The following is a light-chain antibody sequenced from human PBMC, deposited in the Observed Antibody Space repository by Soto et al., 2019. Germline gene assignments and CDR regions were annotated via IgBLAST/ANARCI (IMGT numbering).Light chain of an antibody. CDR3: SSYTSSSLV. V-gene: IGLV2-14*01. Sequence: QSVLTQPASVSGSPGQSITISCTGTSSDVGGYNYVSWYQQHPGKAPKLMIYEVTNRPSGVSNRFSGSKSGNTASLTIPGLQAEDEADYYCSSYTSSSLVFGGGTQLTVL. CDR1: SSDVGGYNY. J-gene: IGLJ2*01. CDR2: EVT.